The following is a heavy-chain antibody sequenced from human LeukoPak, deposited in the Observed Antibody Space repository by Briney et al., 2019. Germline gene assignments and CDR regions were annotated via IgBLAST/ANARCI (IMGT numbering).Heavy chain of an antibody. J-gene: IGHJ3*02. CDR1: GFTFSGYA. CDR3: AKEYCSGGSCYRGGFAFDI. CDR2: ISGSGGST. V-gene: IGHV3-23*01. D-gene: IGHD2-15*01. Sequence: GGSLRLSCAASGFTFSGYAMSWVRQAPGKGLEWVSAISGSGGSTYYADSVKGRFTISRDNSKNTLYLQMNSLRAEDTAVYYCAKEYCSGGSCYRGGFAFDIWGQGTMVTVSS.